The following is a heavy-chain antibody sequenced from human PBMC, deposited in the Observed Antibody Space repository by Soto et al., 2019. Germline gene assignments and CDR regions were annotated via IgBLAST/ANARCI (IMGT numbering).Heavy chain of an antibody. CDR3: ARDPSLAVAGLYWFDP. CDR1: GFTFSDYY. V-gene: IGHV3-11*01. D-gene: IGHD6-19*01. CDR2: ISSSGSTI. Sequence: PGGSLRLSCAASGFTFSDYYVSWIRQAPGKGLEWVSYISSSGSTIYYADSVKGRFTISRDNAKNSLYLQMNSLRAEDTAVYYCARDPSLAVAGLYWFDPWGQGTLVTVSS. J-gene: IGHJ5*02.